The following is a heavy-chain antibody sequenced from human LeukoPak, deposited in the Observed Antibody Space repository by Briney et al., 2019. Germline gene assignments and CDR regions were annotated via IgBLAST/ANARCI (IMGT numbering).Heavy chain of an antibody. Sequence: ASVKVSCKASGYTFTTYAMNWVRQAPGQGLDWMGWINTNTGNPTYAQGFTGRFVFSLDTSVSTAYLQISSLKAEDTAVYYCARRGYSYGYYWFDPWGQGTLVTVSS. CDR2: INTNTGNP. V-gene: IGHV7-4-1*02. D-gene: IGHD5-18*01. CDR1: GYTFTTYA. CDR3: ARRGYSYGYYWFDP. J-gene: IGHJ5*02.